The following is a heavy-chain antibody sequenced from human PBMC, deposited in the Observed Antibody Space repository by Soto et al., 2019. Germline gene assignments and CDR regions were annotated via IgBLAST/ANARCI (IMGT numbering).Heavy chain of an antibody. CDR2: ISAYNGNT. Sequence: QVQLVQTGAEVKKPGASVKVSCKASGYTFTSYGISWVRQAPGQGLEWMGWISAYNGNTNYAQKLQGKVPLPTATSTSTAYMGLRSLGSGDTAVYNFPGDEGYTSGWPPQDYYYGMDVWGQGTTVTVSS. CDR3: PGDEGYTSGWPPQDYYYGMDV. V-gene: IGHV1-18*04. CDR1: GYTFTSYG. J-gene: IGHJ6*02. D-gene: IGHD6-19*01.